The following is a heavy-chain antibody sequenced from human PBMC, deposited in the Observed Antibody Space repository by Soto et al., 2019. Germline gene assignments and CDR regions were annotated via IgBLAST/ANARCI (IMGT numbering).Heavy chain of an antibody. V-gene: IGHV3-11*01. CDR1: GFTFSDYY. D-gene: IGHD2-21*01. Sequence: QVQLVESGGGLVKPGGSLRLSCAASGFTFSDYYMSWIRQAPGKGLEWVSYISSSGSTIYYADSVKGRFTISRDNAKNSLYLQMNSLSAEDTAVYYCARVGFGERDANPIVVVIDDAFDIWGQGTMVTVSS. J-gene: IGHJ3*02. CDR3: ARVGFGERDANPIVVVIDDAFDI. CDR2: ISSSGSTI.